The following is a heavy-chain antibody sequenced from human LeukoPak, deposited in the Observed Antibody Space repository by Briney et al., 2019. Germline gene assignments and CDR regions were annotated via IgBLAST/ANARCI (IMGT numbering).Heavy chain of an antibody. D-gene: IGHD2-21*02. CDR2: INHSGST. V-gene: IGHV4-34*01. CDR1: GGSFRGYY. J-gene: IGHJ4*02. Sequence: SETLSLTCGVTGGSFRGYYWSWIRQPPEKGLEWIGEINHSGSTQYNPSLKSRVTISVDTSKNQFSLKLNSVTAADTAVYYCARGVAYCGGDCPPYFDYWGQGTLVTVSS. CDR3: ARGVAYCGGDCPPYFDY.